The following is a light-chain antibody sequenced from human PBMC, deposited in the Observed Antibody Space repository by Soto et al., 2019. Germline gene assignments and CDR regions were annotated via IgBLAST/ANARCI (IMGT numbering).Light chain of an antibody. CDR3: QQFDKLPPT. V-gene: IGKV1-33*01. J-gene: IGKJ4*02. Sequence: DIQLTQSPSSLSASVGDRVTITCQASQDITNSLNWYQQKPGKAPKLLISDGSNLKRGVPSRFSGTGSGTDFRLIIGSLQPEDYATYYCQQFDKLPPTFGGGTKVEIK. CDR1: QDITNS. CDR2: DGS.